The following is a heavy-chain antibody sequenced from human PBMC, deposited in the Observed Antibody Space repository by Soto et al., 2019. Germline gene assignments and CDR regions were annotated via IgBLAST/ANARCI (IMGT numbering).Heavy chain of an antibody. J-gene: IGHJ4*02. V-gene: IGHV3-7*05. CDR2: IMGDGREGEK. Sequence: EVQLVESGGGLAKPGGSLRLPFAASGFSLDFYEMRWVRQAPGKGLEGVAGIMGDGREGEKYYVDSVKGRFTISRDNAKNSLYLQMSSLRAEDTATYFCSRDHYGSGAIWGQGTLVIVSS. CDR1: GFSLDFYE. D-gene: IGHD3-10*01. CDR3: SRDHYGSGAI.